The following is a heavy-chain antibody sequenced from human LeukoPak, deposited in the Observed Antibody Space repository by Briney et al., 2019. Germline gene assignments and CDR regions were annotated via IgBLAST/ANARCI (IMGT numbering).Heavy chain of an antibody. Sequence: SETLSLTCTVSGGSISSSSSYWGWIRQPAGKGLEWIGSIYYSGSTYYNPSLKRRVTISVDTSKNQFSLKLSSVTAADTAVYYCARQGYYYGSGSYYENWFDPWGQGTLVTVSS. CDR3: ARQGYYYGSGSYYENWFDP. V-gene: IGHV4-39*01. CDR2: IYYSGST. CDR1: GGSISSSSSY. D-gene: IGHD3-10*01. J-gene: IGHJ5*02.